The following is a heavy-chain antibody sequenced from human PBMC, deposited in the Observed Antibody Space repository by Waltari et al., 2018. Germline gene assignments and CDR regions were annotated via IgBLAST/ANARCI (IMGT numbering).Heavy chain of an antibody. D-gene: IGHD5-12*01. V-gene: IGHV4-4*02. CDR1: GDSVSSTYW. Sequence: QLRLQESGPGLVRPSGTLSLTCDVSGDSVSSTYWWSWVRQSPGKGLEWIGQVHGSGKTNLQPSFPSRGPLSPTPPANQFSLAGTSATGADTAVDYCGRDRGRGLYLDSWGQGTLVTVSP. CDR3: GRDRGRGLYLDS. J-gene: IGHJ4*02. CDR2: VHGSGKT.